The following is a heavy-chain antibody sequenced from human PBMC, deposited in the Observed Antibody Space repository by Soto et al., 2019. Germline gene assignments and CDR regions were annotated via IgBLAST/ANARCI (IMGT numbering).Heavy chain of an antibody. CDR2: VDISGSI. CDR3: VLCATAGYFDL. Sequence: QVQLQESGPGLVKPSETLSLTCSVSGGSVSNYDWSWIRQSAGKGLEWLGRVDISGSIYCNPSFTNPTTMSVDTSKNQFSLKLTSVTAADTAVYYCVLCATAGYFDLWGRGSLVTVSS. V-gene: IGHV4-4*07. J-gene: IGHJ2*01. CDR1: GGSVSNYD.